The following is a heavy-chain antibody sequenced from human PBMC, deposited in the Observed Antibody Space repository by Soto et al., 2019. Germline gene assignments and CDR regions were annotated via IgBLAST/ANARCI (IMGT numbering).Heavy chain of an antibody. CDR1: GFTFSDYY. CDR2: ISSSGSTI. J-gene: IGHJ4*02. Sequence: QVQLVESGGGLVKPGGSLRLSCAASGFTFSDYYMSWIRQAPGKGLEWASYISSSGSTIYYADSVKGRFTISRDNAKNSLYLQMNSLRAEDTAVYYCARDTRTYYSSPYYFDYWGQGTLVTVSS. V-gene: IGHV3-11*01. D-gene: IGHD6-13*01. CDR3: ARDTRTYYSSPYYFDY.